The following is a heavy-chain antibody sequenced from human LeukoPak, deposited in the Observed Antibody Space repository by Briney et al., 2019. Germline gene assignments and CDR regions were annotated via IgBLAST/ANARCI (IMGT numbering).Heavy chain of an antibody. D-gene: IGHD2-8*01. CDR3: AREGYCTNGVCYGLPD. J-gene: IGHJ4*02. CDR2: INPSGGST. V-gene: IGHV1-46*01. Sequence: GASVEVSCKASGYTFTSYYMHWVRQAPGQGLEWMGIINPSGGSTSYAQKFQGRVTMTRDTSTSTVYMELSSLRSEDTAVYYCAREGYCTNGVCYGLPDWGQGTLVTVSS. CDR1: GYTFTSYY.